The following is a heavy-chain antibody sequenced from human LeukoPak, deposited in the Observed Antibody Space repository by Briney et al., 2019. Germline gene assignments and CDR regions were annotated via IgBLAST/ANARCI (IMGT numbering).Heavy chain of an antibody. J-gene: IGHJ3*02. D-gene: IGHD6-19*01. CDR3: AKETSPYSSGPRGAFDI. CDR1: GFTFSDYY. V-gene: IGHV3-23*01. Sequence: GGSLRLSCAASGFTFSDYYMSWVRQAPGKGLEWVSAISGSGGSTYYADSVKGRFTISRDNSKNTLYLQMNSLRAEDTAVYYCAKETSPYSSGPRGAFDIWGQGIMVTVSS. CDR2: ISGSGGST.